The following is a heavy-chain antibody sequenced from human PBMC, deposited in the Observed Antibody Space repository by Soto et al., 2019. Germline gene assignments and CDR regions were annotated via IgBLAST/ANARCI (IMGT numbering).Heavy chain of an antibody. Sequence: SETLSLTCAVSGDSVSNDNYYWSWIRQPPGKGLEWIGYIYYSGTTNYNSYLKSRLSLSVDMSKNQFSLKLASVTAADTAVYYCTREQSDDNYFDPWGQGTLVTVSS. CDR2: IYYSGTT. CDR3: TREQSDDNYFDP. V-gene: IGHV4-61*01. CDR1: GDSVSNDNYY. J-gene: IGHJ5*02. D-gene: IGHD6-19*01.